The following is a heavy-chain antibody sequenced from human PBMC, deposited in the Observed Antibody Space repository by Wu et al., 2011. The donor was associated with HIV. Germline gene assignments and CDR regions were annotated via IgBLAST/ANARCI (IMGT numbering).Heavy chain of an antibody. D-gene: IGHD6-25*01. Sequence: QVQLVQSGAEVKKPGSSVKVSCKASGGTFSSYAIRWVRQVRGQGLEWMGIINPTDGNTKYEQNFQGRVTMTTDTSTSTAYMELRNLRSDDTAVYYCARAQDRLWMAAKVMGWFDPWGQGTQVTVSS. J-gene: IGHJ5*02. CDR2: INPTDGNT. V-gene: IGHV1-69*04. CDR3: ARAQDRLWMAAKVMGWFDP. CDR1: GGTFSSYA.